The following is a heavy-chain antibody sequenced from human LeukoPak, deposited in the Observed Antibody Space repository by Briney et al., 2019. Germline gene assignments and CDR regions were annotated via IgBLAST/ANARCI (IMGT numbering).Heavy chain of an antibody. Sequence: GASVKVSCKASGYTFTGYYMHWVRQAPGQGLEWMGWINPNSGGTNYAQKLQGRVTMTTDTSTSTAYMELRSLRSDDTAVYYCAREGDTYYYDSSGYYPVGYWGQGTLVTVSS. V-gene: IGHV1-2*02. CDR1: GYTFTGYY. CDR3: AREGDTYYYDSSGYYPVGY. D-gene: IGHD3-22*01. J-gene: IGHJ4*02. CDR2: INPNSGGT.